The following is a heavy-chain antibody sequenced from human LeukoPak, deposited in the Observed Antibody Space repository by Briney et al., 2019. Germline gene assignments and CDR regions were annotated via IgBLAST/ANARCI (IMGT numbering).Heavy chain of an antibody. CDR3: ASARTKYSYGYFSIPGSGFDY. CDR1: GFTFSSYG. CDR2: ISYDGSNK. J-gene: IGHJ4*02. D-gene: IGHD5-18*01. V-gene: IGHV3-30*19. Sequence: PGGSLRLSCAASGFTFSSYGMHWVRQAPGKGLEWVAVISYDGSNKYYADSVKGRFTISRDNSKNTLYLQMNSLRAEDTAVYYCASARTKYSYGYFSIPGSGFDYWGQGTLVTVSS.